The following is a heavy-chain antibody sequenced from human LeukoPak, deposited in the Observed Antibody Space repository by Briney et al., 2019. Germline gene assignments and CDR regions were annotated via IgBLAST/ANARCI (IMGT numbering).Heavy chain of an antibody. CDR2: IYHSGST. CDR1: GGSISSSNW. V-gene: IGHV4-4*02. Sequence: SETLSLTCAVSGGSISSSNWWSWVRQPPGKGLEWIGDIYHSGSTKYNPSLKSRVTISLDKSKNQFSLKLNSVTAADTAVYYCARGGTTFEKWGQGTLVTVSS. J-gene: IGHJ4*02. CDR3: ARGGTTFEK. D-gene: IGHD2/OR15-2a*01.